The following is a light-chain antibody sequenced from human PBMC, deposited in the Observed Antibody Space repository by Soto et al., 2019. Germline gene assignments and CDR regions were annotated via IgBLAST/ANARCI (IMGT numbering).Light chain of an antibody. J-gene: IGLJ3*02. V-gene: IGLV2-14*01. CDR1: TRDVSGYNY. CDR2: EVS. CDR3: CSDTSGSWV. Sequence: QSALTPAASVSGSPGQSITVSCTGTTRDVSGYNYVAWYQQHPGKAPKLIIFEVSNRPVGVSNRFSGSKSVNTASLTISGLQAEDEADYYCCSDTSGSWVFGGGTKLTVL.